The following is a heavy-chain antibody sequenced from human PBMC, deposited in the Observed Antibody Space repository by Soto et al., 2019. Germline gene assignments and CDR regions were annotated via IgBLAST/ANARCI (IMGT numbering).Heavy chain of an antibody. Sequence: EVQLLESGGGLVQPGESLRLSCAASGFTFSRYAMSWVRQAPGKGLEWVSVISGSDDSTYYADSVKGRSTISRDNSKNTLYLQMNSLRAEDTAVYYCAKRSSSSTFDYWGQGTLVTVSS. CDR2: ISGSDDST. CDR1: GFTFSRYA. J-gene: IGHJ4*02. V-gene: IGHV3-23*01. D-gene: IGHD6-6*01. CDR3: AKRSSSSTFDY.